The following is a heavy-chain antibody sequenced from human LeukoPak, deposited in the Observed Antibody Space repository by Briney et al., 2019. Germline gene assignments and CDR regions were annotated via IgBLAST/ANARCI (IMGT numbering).Heavy chain of an antibody. Sequence: PSETLSLTCTVSCGSINSYFWSWIRQPAGKGLEWIGRVYSSGGTKYNPSLKSRVTISLDTSKNQFSLRLTSVTAADSALYFCARDSNAYGDHKGRFDYWGQGSLVTVSS. CDR1: CGSINSYF. V-gene: IGHV4-4*07. CDR2: VYSSGGT. CDR3: ARDSNAYGDHKGRFDY. D-gene: IGHD4-17*01. J-gene: IGHJ4*02.